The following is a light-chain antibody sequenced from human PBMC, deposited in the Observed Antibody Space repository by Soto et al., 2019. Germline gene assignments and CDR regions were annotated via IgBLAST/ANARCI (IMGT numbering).Light chain of an antibody. J-gene: IGKJ3*01. CDR1: QSVGIS. Sequence: EIVMTQSPATLSVSPGERATLSCRASQSVGISLAWYQQKPGQAPRLLIYRASTRATGIPDRFSGSGSGTEFTLTISSLQSEDVATYYCQKCDYLPIFGPGTTVDFK. V-gene: IGKV3-15*01. CDR3: QKCDYLPI. CDR2: RAS.